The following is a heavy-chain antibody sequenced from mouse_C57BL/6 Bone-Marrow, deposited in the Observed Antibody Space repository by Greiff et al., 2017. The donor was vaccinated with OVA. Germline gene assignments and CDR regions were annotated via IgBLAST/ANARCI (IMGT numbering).Heavy chain of an antibody. Sequence: LVKPGDSVKISCKASGSSFTGYFMNWVMQSHGKSLEWIGRINPYNGDTFYNQKFKGKATLTVDKSSSTAHMELRSLTSEDSAVYYCARGFITTVVPFAYWGQGTLVTVSA. D-gene: IGHD1-1*01. CDR2: INPYNGDT. V-gene: IGHV1-20*01. CDR3: ARGFITTVVPFAY. CDR1: GSSFTGYF. J-gene: IGHJ3*01.